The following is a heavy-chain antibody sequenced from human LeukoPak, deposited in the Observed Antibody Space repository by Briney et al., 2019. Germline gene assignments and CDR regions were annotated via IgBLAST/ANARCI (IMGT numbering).Heavy chain of an antibody. CDR2: IYYSGST. J-gene: IGHJ4*02. D-gene: IGHD5-24*01. CDR1: GGSISSGGYY. CDR3: ARDRGDGYNDY. Sequence: PSQTLSLTCTVSGGSISSGGYYWSWIRQHPGKGLEWIGYIYYSGSTYYNPSLKSRVTISVDTSKNQFSLRLSSVAAADTAIYYCARDRGDGYNDYWAQGTLVTVSS. V-gene: IGHV4-31*03.